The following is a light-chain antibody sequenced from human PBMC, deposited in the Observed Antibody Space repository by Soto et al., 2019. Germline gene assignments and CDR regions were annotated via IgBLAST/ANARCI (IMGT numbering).Light chain of an antibody. V-gene: IGKV3-20*01. CDR3: QKYGSSPRIT. Sequence: EIVMTQSPATLSVSPGERATLSCRASQSISSNLAWYQQKPGQAPRLLMFRTSSRATGFPARFSGSGSGTEFTLTISRLEPEDFAVYYCQKYGSSPRITFGQGTRLEIK. CDR2: RTS. CDR1: QSISSN. J-gene: IGKJ5*01.